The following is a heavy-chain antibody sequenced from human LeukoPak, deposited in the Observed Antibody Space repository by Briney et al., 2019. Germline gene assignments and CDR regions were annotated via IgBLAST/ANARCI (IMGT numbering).Heavy chain of an antibody. CDR3: ARVLNPTTGGAFDI. V-gene: IGHV3-53*01. CDR2: LHRDGSI. J-gene: IGHJ3*02. D-gene: IGHD7-27*01. Sequence: PGGSLRLSCAASGLTVGGNYVTWVRQAPGKGLEWVSILHRDGSIFYTDSVKGRFTFSRDNSKNTVFLQMNSLRVEDTAVYYCARVLNPTTGGAFDIWGLGTMVTVSS. CDR1: GLTVGGNY.